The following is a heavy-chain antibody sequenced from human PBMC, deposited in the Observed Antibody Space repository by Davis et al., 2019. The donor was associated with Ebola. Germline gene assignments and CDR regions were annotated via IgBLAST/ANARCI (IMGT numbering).Heavy chain of an antibody. Sequence: PGGSLRLSCAASGFTFSNAWMNWVRQAPGKGLEWVGRIKSKTDGGTTDYAAPVKGRFTISRDDSKNTLYLQMNSLKTEDTAVYYCTTASTGYYYGMDVWGQGTTVTVSS. D-gene: IGHD3-10*01. CDR1: GFTFSNAW. V-gene: IGHV3-15*07. J-gene: IGHJ6*02. CDR3: TTASTGYYYGMDV. CDR2: IKSKTDGGTT.